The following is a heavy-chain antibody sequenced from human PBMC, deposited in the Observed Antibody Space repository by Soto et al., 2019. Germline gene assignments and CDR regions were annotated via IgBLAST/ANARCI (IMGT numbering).Heavy chain of an antibody. J-gene: IGHJ6*02. CDR2: IKQDGSEK. Sequence: GGSLRLSCAASGFTFSSYWMSWVRQAPGKGLEWVANIKQDGSEKYYVDSVKGRFTISRDNAKNSLYLQMNSLRAEDTAVYYCARDRWVVPAAMRYYYGMDVWGQGTTVTVFS. D-gene: IGHD2-2*01. CDR1: GFTFSSYW. V-gene: IGHV3-7*03. CDR3: ARDRWVVPAAMRYYYGMDV.